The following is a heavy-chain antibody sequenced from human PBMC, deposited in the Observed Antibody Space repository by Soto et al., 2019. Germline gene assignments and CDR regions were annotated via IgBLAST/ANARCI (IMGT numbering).Heavy chain of an antibody. J-gene: IGHJ3*02. CDR3: ARGGANHAFDI. CDR1: GFTFSSYW. CDR2: INNDGSGT. Sequence: EVQLAESGGGLVQPGGSLRLSCAASGFTFSSYWMYWVRQAPGKGLVYVSRINNDGSGTTYAESVKGRLTISRDNAKNTLYLQMNSLRAEDTAVDYWARGGANHAFDIWGQGTMVTVSS. V-gene: IGHV3-74*01.